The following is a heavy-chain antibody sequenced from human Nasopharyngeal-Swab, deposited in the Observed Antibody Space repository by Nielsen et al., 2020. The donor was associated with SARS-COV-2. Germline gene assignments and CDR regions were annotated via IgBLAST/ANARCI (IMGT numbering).Heavy chain of an antibody. CDR1: GYTFTSYD. J-gene: IGHJ6*03. Sequence: ASVKVSCKASGYTFTSYDINWVRQAIGQGLEWMGWMNPNSGNTGYAQKFQGRVTMTRNTSISTAYMELSSLRSEDTAVYYCARGGYGDYLGYYYYMDVWGKGTTVTVSS. CDR3: ARGGYGDYLGYYYYMDV. D-gene: IGHD4-17*01. CDR2: MNPNSGNT. V-gene: IGHV1-8*01.